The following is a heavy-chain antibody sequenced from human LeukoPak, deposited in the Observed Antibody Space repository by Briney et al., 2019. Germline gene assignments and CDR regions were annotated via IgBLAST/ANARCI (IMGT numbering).Heavy chain of an antibody. D-gene: IGHD5-24*01. V-gene: IGHV3-7*01. J-gene: IGHJ4*02. CDR1: GFSSSSYW. CDR2: IRPDGGEQ. Sequence: GGSLRLSCAASGFSSSSYWMTWVRQAPGKGLEWVGNIRPDGGEQKYVDSVKGRFTISRDNAKNSLYLQMNSLRAEDTAVYYCARTDGSRCYDFWGRGTLVTVSS. CDR3: ARTDGSRCYDF.